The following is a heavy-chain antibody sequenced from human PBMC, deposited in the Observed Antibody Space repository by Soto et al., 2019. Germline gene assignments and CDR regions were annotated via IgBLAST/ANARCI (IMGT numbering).Heavy chain of an antibody. V-gene: IGHV3-11*01. CDR3: ARESGSDAFDI. CDR1: GFTFSDYY. J-gene: IGHJ3*02. CDR2: ISGSTGNI. Sequence: QVQLLESGGGLVKPGGSLRLSCVASGFTFSDYYMTWIRQAPGKGLEWVSYISGSTGNIYYADSVKGRFTISRDNAKDSLYLQMNSLRAEDTAVYYCARESGSDAFDIWGQGTMVAVSS.